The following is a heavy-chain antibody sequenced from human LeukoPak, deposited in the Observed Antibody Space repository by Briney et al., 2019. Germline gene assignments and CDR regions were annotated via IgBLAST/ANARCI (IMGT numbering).Heavy chain of an antibody. D-gene: IGHD5-24*01. J-gene: IGHJ3*02. V-gene: IGHV1-46*01. Sequence: ASVKVSCKTSVYSFTSYNLHWVRQARGQRRDWMGIIKPSGGNTNYAQKFQGRVTMTRDTSTSTVYMELSSLKSEDTAVYYCARVRDGYNDAYDIWGQGTMVTVSS. CDR1: VYSFTSYN. CDR3: ARVRDGYNDAYDI. CDR2: IKPSGGNT.